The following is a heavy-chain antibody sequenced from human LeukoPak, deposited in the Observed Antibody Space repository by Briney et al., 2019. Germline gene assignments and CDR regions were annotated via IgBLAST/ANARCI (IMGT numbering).Heavy chain of an antibody. D-gene: IGHD2-2*01. J-gene: IGHJ5*02. CDR2: IIPILGIA. V-gene: IGHV1-69*04. Sequence: SVKVSCKASGGTFSSYTISWVRQARGQGLEWMGRIIPILGIANYAQKFQGRVTITADKSTSTAYMELSSLRSEDTAVYYCARDCSSTCYSPPGWFDPWGQGTLVTVSS. CDR3: ARDCSSTCYSPPGWFDP. CDR1: GGTFSSYT.